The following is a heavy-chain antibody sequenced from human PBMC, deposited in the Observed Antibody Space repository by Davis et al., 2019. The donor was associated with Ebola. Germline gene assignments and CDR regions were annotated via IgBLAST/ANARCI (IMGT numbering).Heavy chain of an antibody. CDR3: ARGNPLSDAFDI. J-gene: IGHJ3*02. CDR1: GGSISSSNW. D-gene: IGHD2/OR15-2a*01. V-gene: IGHV4-4*02. Sequence: MPSETLSLTCAVSGGSISSSNWWSCVRQPPGKGLEWIGEIYHSGSTSYNPSLKSRVTISVEKSRNQFSLKLSSVTAADTAVYYCARGNPLSDAFDIWGQGTMVTVSS. CDR2: IYHSGST.